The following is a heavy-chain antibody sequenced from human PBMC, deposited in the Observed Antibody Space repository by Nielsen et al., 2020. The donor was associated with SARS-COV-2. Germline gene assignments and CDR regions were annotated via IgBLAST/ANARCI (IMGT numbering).Heavy chain of an antibody. CDR1: GYNFMSYP. J-gene: IGHJ6*04. CDR3: ARDTGNWYMDV. CDR2: MSAADGRT. D-gene: IGHD6-13*01. Sequence: SVKVSCKPSGYNFMSYPMHWVRQAPGQRLEWMGWMSAADGRTTYSQKFQGRVTTTRDTSATTVYLELSSLTSEDTAVYYCARDTGNWYMDVWGKGTTVTVSS. V-gene: IGHV1-3*01.